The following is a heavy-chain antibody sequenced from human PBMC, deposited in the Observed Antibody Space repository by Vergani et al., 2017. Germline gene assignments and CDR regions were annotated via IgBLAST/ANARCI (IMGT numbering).Heavy chain of an antibody. CDR3: ARHSTVEWLVKLGWIDP. Sequence: QLQLQESGPGLVKPSATLSLTCSVSGASIRSSNYYWGWIRQPPGKGLEWSASLYYSGSTYYNPSLKSRFTISVDTSKIQFSLKLSSVTAADTAVYFCARHSTVEWLVKLGWIDPWGQGILVTVSS. V-gene: IGHV4-39*01. CDR2: LYYSGST. D-gene: IGHD6-19*01. CDR1: GASIRSSNYY. J-gene: IGHJ5*02.